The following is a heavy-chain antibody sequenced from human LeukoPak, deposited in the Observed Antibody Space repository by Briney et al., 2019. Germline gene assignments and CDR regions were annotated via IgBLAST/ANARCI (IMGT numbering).Heavy chain of an antibody. J-gene: IGHJ4*02. CDR2: IYHSGST. D-gene: IGHD3-10*01. CDR3: ARDRDYYGSGSYYRHYDY. Sequence: PSETLSLTCAVSGGSISSSSWWSWVRQPPGKGLGWIGEIYHSGSTNYNPSLKSRVTISVDKSKNQFSLKLSSVTAADTAVYYCARDRDYYGSGSYYRHYDYWGQGTLVTVSS. V-gene: IGHV4-4*02. CDR1: GGSISSSSW.